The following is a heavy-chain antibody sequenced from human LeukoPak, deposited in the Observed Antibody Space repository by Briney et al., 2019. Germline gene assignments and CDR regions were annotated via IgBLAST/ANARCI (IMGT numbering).Heavy chain of an antibody. V-gene: IGHV4-61*02. CDR3: AREVGGSYYGPTDH. CDR2: IYTSGNT. D-gene: IGHD3-10*01. Sequence: SETLSLTCTVSGDSISSGSYYWSWIRQPAGKGLEWIGRIYTSGNTCYNPSLKSRVTISVDTSKNQFSLKLSSVTAADTAMYYCAREVGGSYYGPTDHWGQGTLVTVST. CDR1: GDSISSGSYY. J-gene: IGHJ4*02.